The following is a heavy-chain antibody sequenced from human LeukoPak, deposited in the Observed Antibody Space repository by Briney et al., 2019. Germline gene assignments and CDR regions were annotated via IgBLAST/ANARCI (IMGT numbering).Heavy chain of an antibody. J-gene: IGHJ5*02. CDR1: GFTFSSYG. CDR2: IRYDGSNK. CDR3: AKDKPEWYNWKNWFDP. D-gene: IGHD1-20*01. V-gene: IGHV3-30*02. Sequence: GGSLRLSCAASGFTFSSYGMDWVRQAPGKGLEWVAFIRYDGSNKYYADSVKGRFTISRDNSKNTLYLQMNSLRAEDTAVYYCAKDKPEWYNWKNWFDPWGQGTLVTVSS.